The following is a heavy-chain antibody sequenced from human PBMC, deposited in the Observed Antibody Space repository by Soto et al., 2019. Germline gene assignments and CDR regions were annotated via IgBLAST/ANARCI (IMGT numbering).Heavy chain of an antibody. J-gene: IGHJ4*02. CDR1: GFTFSSYA. CDR3: AREVPPLRYFDWLLFPGPFDY. Sequence: GSLRLSCAASGFTFSSYAMHWVRQAPGKGLEWVAVISYDGSNKYYADSVKGRFTISRDNSKNTLYLQMNSLRAEDTAVYYCAREVPPLRYFDWLLFPGPFDYWGQGTLVTVSS. V-gene: IGHV3-30-3*01. D-gene: IGHD3-9*01. CDR2: ISYDGSNK.